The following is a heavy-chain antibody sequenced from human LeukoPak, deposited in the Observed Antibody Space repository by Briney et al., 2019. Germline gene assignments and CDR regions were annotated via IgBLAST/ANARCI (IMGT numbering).Heavy chain of an antibody. D-gene: IGHD4-11*01. CDR2: IIPIFGTA. CDR3: ARGRDYRVGYYYYGMDV. V-gene: IGHV1-69*13. J-gene: IGHJ6*02. CDR1: GGTFSSYA. Sequence: SVRVSCKASGGTFSSYAISWVRQAPGQGLEWMGGIIPIFGTANYAQKFQGRVTITADESTSTAYMELSSLRSEDTAVYYCARGRDYRVGYYYYGMDVWGQGATVTVSS.